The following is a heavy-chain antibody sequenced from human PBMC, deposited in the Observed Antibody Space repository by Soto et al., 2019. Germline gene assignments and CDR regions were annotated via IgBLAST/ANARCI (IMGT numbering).Heavy chain of an antibody. V-gene: IGHV4-39*01. Sequence: SETLSLTCTVSGGSNVSSSYYWGWIRQPPGKGLEWIGSIYYSGSTYNNPSLESRVTMSVDTSKNQFSLKLSSVTAADTAVYYCARQDWFGELLYLFDYWGQGTLVTVSS. CDR3: ARQDWFGELLYLFDY. CDR2: IYYSGST. D-gene: IGHD3-10*01. J-gene: IGHJ4*02. CDR1: GGSNVSSSYY.